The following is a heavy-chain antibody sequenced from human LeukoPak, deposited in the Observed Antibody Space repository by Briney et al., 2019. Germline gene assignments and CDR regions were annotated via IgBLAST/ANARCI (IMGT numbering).Heavy chain of an antibody. CDR2: ISSSSSYI. V-gene: IGHV3-21*01. Sequence: GGSLRLSCAASGFTFSSYSMNWVRQAPGKGLEWVSSISSSSSYIYYADSVKGRFTISRDNAKNSLYLQMNSLRAEDTAVYYCARDLESIAAAERDYWGQGTLVTVSS. CDR1: GFTFSSYS. CDR3: ARDLESIAAAERDY. J-gene: IGHJ4*02. D-gene: IGHD6-13*01.